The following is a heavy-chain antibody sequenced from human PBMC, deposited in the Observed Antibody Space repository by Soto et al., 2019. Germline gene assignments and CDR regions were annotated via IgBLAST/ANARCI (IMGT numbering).Heavy chain of an antibody. Sequence: QVQLVQSEAEVKKPGASVTVSCKASGYSFTSYYILWVRQAPGQGLESMGIINPRGGSASYAQKFQGRITMTRDTSTSTVYMELSSLRSEDTAVYYCTRVTIAGARNGFDIWGQGTMVTVSS. CDR2: INPRGGSA. CDR3: TRVTIAGARNGFDI. J-gene: IGHJ3*02. V-gene: IGHV1-46*03. D-gene: IGHD2-21*01. CDR1: GYSFTSYY.